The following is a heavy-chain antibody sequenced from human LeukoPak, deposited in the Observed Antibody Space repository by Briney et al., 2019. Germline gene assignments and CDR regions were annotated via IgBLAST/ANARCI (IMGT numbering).Heavy chain of an antibody. J-gene: IGHJ5*02. CDR3: ARGLRAVAGYGSDP. V-gene: IGHV4-34*01. Sequence: SETLSLTCTVSGGSISGYYWSWIRQPPGKGLEWIGEINHSGGTNYNPSLKSRVTISVDTSKNQFSLKLSSVTAADTAVHYCARGLRAVAGYGSDPWGQGTLVTVSS. CDR1: GGSISGYY. D-gene: IGHD6-13*01. CDR2: INHSGGT.